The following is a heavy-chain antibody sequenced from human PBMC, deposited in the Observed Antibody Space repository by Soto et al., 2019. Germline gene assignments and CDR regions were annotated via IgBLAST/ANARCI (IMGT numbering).Heavy chain of an antibody. CDR3: ARRRGGFGGGWTTPYFAY. CDR1: GFSLNTGGVG. Sequence: QITLKESGPTVVKPTQTLTLTCSLSGFSLNTGGVGVGWIRQTPGKALEWLAVIYWDDDKSWNPSLRDRITLNRDASDDQVVLTVTNMYPVDTGTYYCARRRGGFGGGWTTPYFAYWGQGTLVTVSS. V-gene: IGHV2-5*02. D-gene: IGHD6-19*01. CDR2: IYWDDDK. J-gene: IGHJ4*02.